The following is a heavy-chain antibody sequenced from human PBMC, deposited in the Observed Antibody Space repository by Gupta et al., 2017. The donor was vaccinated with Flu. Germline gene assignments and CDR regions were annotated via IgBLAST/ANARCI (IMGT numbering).Heavy chain of an antibody. CDR3: AKGFYDPFDD. CDR2: LSASGFTP. D-gene: IGHD3-3*01. CDR1: GFTFSSYD. Sequence: EVQLLESGGGLVQPGGSLRLSCAASGFTFSSYDMSWVRQGPGKGLEWVSALSASGFTPYYADSGKGRFTISRDNSQNTLYLQMNSLRADDTAVYYCAKGFYDPFDDWGQGTLVTVSS. J-gene: IGHJ4*02. V-gene: IGHV3-23*01.